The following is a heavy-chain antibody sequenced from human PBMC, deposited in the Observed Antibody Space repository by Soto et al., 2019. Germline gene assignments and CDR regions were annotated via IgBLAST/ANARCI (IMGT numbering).Heavy chain of an antibody. D-gene: IGHD2-2*02. CDR1: GFTFSSFA. J-gene: IGHJ6*02. V-gene: IGHV3-30*04. CDR3: ARGCSSSDCYTNYYYYYGMDV. CDR2: ISYDGRKN. Sequence: PGGSLRLSCAASGFTFSSFAMHWARQAPGKGLEWVAFISYDGRKNSYADSVKGRFTVSRDNSKNTVYLQMNSLRAEDTAVYYCARGCSSSDCYTNYYYYYGMDVWGHGTTVTLSS.